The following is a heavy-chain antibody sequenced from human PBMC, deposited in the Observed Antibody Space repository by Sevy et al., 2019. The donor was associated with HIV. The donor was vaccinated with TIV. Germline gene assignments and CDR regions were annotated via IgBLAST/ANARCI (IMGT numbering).Heavy chain of an antibody. CDR1: GGSISSYY. CDR2: IYYSGST. J-gene: IGHJ1*01. D-gene: IGHD1-1*01. CDR3: ARGERRGWSRPEYFQH. Sequence: SETLSLTCTVSGGSISSYYWSWIRQPPGKGLEWIGYIYYSGSTNYNPSLKSRVTISVDTSKNQFSLKLSSVTAADTAVYYCARGERRGWSRPEYFQHWGQGTLVTVSS. V-gene: IGHV4-59*01.